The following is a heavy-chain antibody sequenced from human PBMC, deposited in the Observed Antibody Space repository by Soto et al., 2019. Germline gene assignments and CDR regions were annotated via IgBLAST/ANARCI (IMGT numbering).Heavy chain of an antibody. V-gene: IGHV1-69*01. CDR1: GGSFGSSA. CDR2: IIPFFDKA. CDR3: ARLRRDWGDAFDL. J-gene: IGHJ3*01. Sequence: QVQLVQSGADVKKPGSSVKVSCKTSGGSFGSSAISWVRQAPAQGLEWMGEIIPFFDKANYAQNFQGRLTITADELTGTVFMELSSLRSEDTAVYFCARLRRDWGDAFDLWGLGTFVTVSS. D-gene: IGHD3-16*01.